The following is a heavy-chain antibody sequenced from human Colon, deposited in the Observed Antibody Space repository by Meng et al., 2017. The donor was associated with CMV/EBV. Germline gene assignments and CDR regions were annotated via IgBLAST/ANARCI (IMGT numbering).Heavy chain of an antibody. Sequence: GGSLRLSCEASGFTFSSYAMTWVRQAPGKGLEWVALIYSGGPMHYADSVKGRFTISRDNSKNILYLQMNSLRADDTAVYYCARGSGPLFPGAFDIWGQGTMVTVSS. CDR3: ARGSGPLFPGAFDI. CDR1: GFTFSSYA. D-gene: IGHD3-10*02. CDR2: IYSGGPM. V-gene: IGHV3-53*01. J-gene: IGHJ3*02.